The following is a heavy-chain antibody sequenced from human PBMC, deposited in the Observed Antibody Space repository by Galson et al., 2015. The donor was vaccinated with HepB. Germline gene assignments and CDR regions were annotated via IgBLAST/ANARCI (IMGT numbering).Heavy chain of an antibody. V-gene: IGHV3-21*01. D-gene: IGHD3-3*01. CDR2: ISSSSSYI. Sequence: SLRLSCAASGFTFSSYSMNWVRQAPGKGLEWVSSISSSSSYIYYADSVKGRFTISRDNAKNSLYLQMNSLRAEDTAVYYCARDWPDYPPLFWSGYYTGHYYYGMDVWGQGTTVTASS. CDR1: GFTFSSYS. J-gene: IGHJ6*02. CDR3: ARDWPDYPPLFWSGYYTGHYYYGMDV.